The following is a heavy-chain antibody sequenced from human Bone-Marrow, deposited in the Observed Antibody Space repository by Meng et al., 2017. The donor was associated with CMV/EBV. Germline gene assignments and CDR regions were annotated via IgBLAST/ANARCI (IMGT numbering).Heavy chain of an antibody. Sequence: GESLKIPCAASGFTFSSYAMSWVRQAPGKGLEWVSAISGSGGSTYYADSVKGRFTISRDNSKNTLYLQMNSLSAEDTAVYYCANFGYDSSGYDAFDIWGQGTMVTVSS. CDR3: ANFGYDSSGYDAFDI. D-gene: IGHD3-22*01. V-gene: IGHV3-23*01. CDR1: GFTFSSYA. J-gene: IGHJ3*02. CDR2: ISGSGGST.